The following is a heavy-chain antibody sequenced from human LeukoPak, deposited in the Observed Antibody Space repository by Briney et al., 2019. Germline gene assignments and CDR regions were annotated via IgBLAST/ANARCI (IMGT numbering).Heavy chain of an antibody. CDR3: ASPFPTDCSSTSCSIDY. Sequence: SETLSLTCTVSGGSISSSSYYWGWLRQPPGKGLEWIGSIYYSGSTYYNPSLKSRVTISVDTSKNQFSLKLSSVTAADTAVYYCASPFPTDCSSTSCSIDYWGQGTLVTVSS. CDR2: IYYSGST. D-gene: IGHD2-2*01. CDR1: GGSISSSSYY. V-gene: IGHV4-39*01. J-gene: IGHJ4*02.